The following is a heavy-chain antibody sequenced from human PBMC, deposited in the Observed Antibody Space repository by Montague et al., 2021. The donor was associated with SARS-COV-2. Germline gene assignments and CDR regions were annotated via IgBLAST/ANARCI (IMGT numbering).Heavy chain of an antibody. J-gene: IGHJ4*02. CDR1: GASISTGIYY. V-gene: IGHV4-61*02. CDR2: IRTTGHT. Sequence: TLSLTCTVSGASISTGIYYWSWIRQPAGKELEWIGRIRTTGHTDYNSTLESRVFMSVDTSTNQFPLSLTSVTAADTAVYFCARFGSGTLEFDLWGQGTLVTVSS. D-gene: IGHD1-26*01. CDR3: ARFGSGTLEFDL.